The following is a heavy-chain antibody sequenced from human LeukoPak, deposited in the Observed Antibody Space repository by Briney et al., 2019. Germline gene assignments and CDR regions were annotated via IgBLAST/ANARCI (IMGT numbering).Heavy chain of an antibody. V-gene: IGHV3-20*01. Sequence: GGSLRLSCAASGFTFDDYGMSWVRQAPGKGLEWVSGINWNGGSTGYADSVKGRFTISRDNAKNSLYLQMNSLRAEDTALYHCARDLGSSGAYYYYGMDVWGQGTTVIVSS. D-gene: IGHD6-19*01. J-gene: IGHJ6*02. CDR2: INWNGGST. CDR1: GFTFDDYG. CDR3: ARDLGSSGAYYYYGMDV.